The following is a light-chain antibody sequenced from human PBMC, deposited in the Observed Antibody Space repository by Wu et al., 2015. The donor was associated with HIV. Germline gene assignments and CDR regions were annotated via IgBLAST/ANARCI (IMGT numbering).Light chain of an antibody. CDR2: GAT. V-gene: IGKV3-20*01. CDR3: QQYKRWPLT. Sequence: EIVLTQSPGTLSLSPGEGATLSCRVSQSVSSTYLAWYQQKPGQAPRLLAYGATARATGIPDRFSGRGSGTDFTLSLTNVRSEDVGVYYCQQYKRWPLTFGQGTRLEIK. J-gene: IGKJ5*01. CDR1: QSVSSTY.